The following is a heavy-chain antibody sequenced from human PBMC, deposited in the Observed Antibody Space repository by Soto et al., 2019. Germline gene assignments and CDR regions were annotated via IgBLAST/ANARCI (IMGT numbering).Heavy chain of an antibody. V-gene: IGHV1-2*04. CDR1: GYTFTGYY. CDR2: INPNSGGT. D-gene: IGHD3-10*01. Sequence: GASVKVSCKASGYTFTGYYMHWVRQAPGQGLEWMGWINPNSGGTNYAQKFQGWVTMTRDTSISTAYMELSRLRSDDTAVYYCAKDHYGSAIYGMDVWGQGTTVTVSS. CDR3: AKDHYGSAIYGMDV. J-gene: IGHJ6*02.